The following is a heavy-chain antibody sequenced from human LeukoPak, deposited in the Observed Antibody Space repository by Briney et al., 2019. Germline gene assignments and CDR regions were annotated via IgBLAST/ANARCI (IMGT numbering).Heavy chain of an antibody. Sequence: GGSLRLSCAASGFTFSSYAMSWVRQAPGKGLEWVSAISGSGGSTYYADSVKGRFTISRDNSKNTLYLQMNSLRAEDTAVYYCAKDHRGYCSGGSCPNDYWGQGTLVTVSS. J-gene: IGHJ4*02. D-gene: IGHD2-15*01. CDR1: GFTFSSYA. CDR2: ISGSGGST. V-gene: IGHV3-23*01. CDR3: AKDHRGYCSGGSCPNDY.